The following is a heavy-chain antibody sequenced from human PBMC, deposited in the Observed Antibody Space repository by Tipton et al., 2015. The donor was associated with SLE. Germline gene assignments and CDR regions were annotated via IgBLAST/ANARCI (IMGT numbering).Heavy chain of an antibody. Sequence: QSGAEVKKPGASVKASCKASGYNFIDYDINWVRRAAGQGLEWMGFMNPYSHKTAYAQKFQGRVTLTWSTSTGTVYMELTSLASEDTAVYYCARGGDFDYWGQGTLVTVSS. V-gene: IGHV1-8*01. CDR2: MNPYSHKT. J-gene: IGHJ4*02. D-gene: IGHD3-10*01. CDR1: GYNFIDYD. CDR3: ARGGDFDY.